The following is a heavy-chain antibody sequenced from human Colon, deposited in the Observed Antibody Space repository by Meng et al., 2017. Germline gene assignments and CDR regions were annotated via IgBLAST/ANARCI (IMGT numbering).Heavy chain of an antibody. CDR2: TYYRSKWYN. CDR3: ARDSNYYDSSGYLKAFDI. Sequence: SQTPSLIRAISGDSVSSNSAAWNWIRQSPSRGLEWLGRTYYRSKWYNDYAVSVKSRITINPDTSKNQFSLQLNSVTPEDTAVYYCARDSNYYDSSGYLKAFDIWGQGTMVTVSS. J-gene: IGHJ3*02. D-gene: IGHD3-22*01. V-gene: IGHV6-1*01. CDR1: GDSVSSNSAA.